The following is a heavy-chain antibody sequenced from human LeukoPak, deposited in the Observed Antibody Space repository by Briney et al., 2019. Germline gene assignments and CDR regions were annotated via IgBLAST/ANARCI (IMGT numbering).Heavy chain of an antibody. J-gene: IGHJ3*02. D-gene: IGHD6-6*01. CDR2: ISSSGNTI. CDR1: EFTFTSYE. Sequence: GGSLRLSCAASEFTFTSYELNWVRHAPGKGLEWGSYISSSGNTIFYADSVKGRFTISRDNAKNSLYLQVISLRAEDTAVYYCARGPSIAARYDAFDIWGQGTMVTVSS. V-gene: IGHV3-48*03. CDR3: ARGPSIAARYDAFDI.